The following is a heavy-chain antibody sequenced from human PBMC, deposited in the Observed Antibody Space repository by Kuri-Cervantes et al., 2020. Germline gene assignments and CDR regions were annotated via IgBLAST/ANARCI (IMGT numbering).Heavy chain of an antibody. CDR1: GYTFTKYG. CDR3: ARDSTRSYGDLRRGAFDI. Sequence: ASVKVSCKASGYTFTKYGISWVRQAPGQGLEWMGWISAYNGNTNYAQKLQGRVTMTTDTSTSTAYMELRSLRSDDTAVYYCARDSTRSYGDLRRGAFDIWGQGTMVTVSS. J-gene: IGHJ3*02. D-gene: IGHD4-17*01. CDR2: ISAYNGNT. V-gene: IGHV1-18*01.